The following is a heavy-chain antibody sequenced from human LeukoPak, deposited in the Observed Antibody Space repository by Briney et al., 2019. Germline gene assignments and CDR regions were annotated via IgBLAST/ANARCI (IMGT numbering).Heavy chain of an antibody. J-gene: IGHJ4*02. D-gene: IGHD5-18*01. CDR2: INAGNGNT. CDR3: ARGYSYGPERHFDY. Sequence: ASVKVSCKASHYTFTSYGISWVRQAPGQGLEWMGWINAGNGNTKYSQKFQGRVTITRDTSASTAYMELSSLRSEDTAVYYCARGYSYGPERHFDYWGQGTLVTVSS. CDR1: HYTFTSYG. V-gene: IGHV1-3*01.